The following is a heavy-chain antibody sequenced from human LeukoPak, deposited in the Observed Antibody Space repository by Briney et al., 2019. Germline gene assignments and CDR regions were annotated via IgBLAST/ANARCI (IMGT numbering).Heavy chain of an antibody. CDR2: IYTSGST. J-gene: IGHJ5*02. CDR1: GGSISSYY. D-gene: IGHD6-6*01. Sequence: SETLSLTCTVSGGSISSYYGSWIRQPAGKGLEWIGRIYTSGSTNYNPSLKSRVTMSVDTSKNQFSLKLSSVTAADTAVYYCARDGYSSSSGWFDPWGQGTLVTVSS. CDR3: ARDGYSSSSGWFDP. V-gene: IGHV4-4*07.